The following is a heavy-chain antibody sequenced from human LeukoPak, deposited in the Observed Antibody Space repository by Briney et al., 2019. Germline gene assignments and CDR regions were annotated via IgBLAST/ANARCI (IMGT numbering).Heavy chain of an antibody. Sequence: GGSLRLSCAASGITVSSNYMSWVRQAPGKGLEWVSVISGSGGSTYYADSVKGRFTISRDNSKNTLYLQMNSLRAEDTAVYYCAKVSGYSEDYWGQGTLVTVSS. J-gene: IGHJ4*02. CDR2: ISGSGGST. D-gene: IGHD5-18*01. V-gene: IGHV3-23*01. CDR1: GITVSSNY. CDR3: AKVSGYSEDY.